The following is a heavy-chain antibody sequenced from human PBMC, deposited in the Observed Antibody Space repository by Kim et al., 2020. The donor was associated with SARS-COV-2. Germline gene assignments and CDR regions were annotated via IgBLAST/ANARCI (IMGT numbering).Heavy chain of an antibody. J-gene: IGHJ6*02. D-gene: IGHD3-3*01. CDR1: GGSISSYY. CDR2: IYYSGST. V-gene: IGHV4-59*01. CDR3: ARTPYYDFWSGYYGGGYGMDV. Sequence: SETLSLTCTVSGGSISSYYWSWIRQPPGKGLEWIGYIYYSGSTNYNPSLKSRVTISVDTSKNQFSLKLSSVTAADTAVYYCARTPYYDFWSGYYGGGYGMDVWGQGTTVTVSS.